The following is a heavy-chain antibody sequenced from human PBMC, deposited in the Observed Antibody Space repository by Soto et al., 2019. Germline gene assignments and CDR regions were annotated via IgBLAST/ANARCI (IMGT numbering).Heavy chain of an antibody. CDR3: ARRVAAAGTDTSFDP. CDR1: GFTFSSYS. CDR2: ISSSSYI. D-gene: IGHD6-13*01. V-gene: IGHV3-21*01. J-gene: IGHJ5*02. Sequence: PGGSLRLSCAASGFTFSSYSMNWVRQAPGKGLEWVSSISSSSYIYYADSVKGRFTISRDNAKNSLYLQMNSLRAEDTAVYYCARRVAAAGTDTSFDPWGQGTLVAVS.